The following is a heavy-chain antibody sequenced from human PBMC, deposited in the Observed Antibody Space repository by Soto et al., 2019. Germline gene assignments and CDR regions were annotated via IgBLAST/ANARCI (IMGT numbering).Heavy chain of an antibody. D-gene: IGHD2-15*01. J-gene: IGHJ4*02. CDR1: GFTFSSYS. CDR3: ARDFRGRYCSGGSCWAFDY. V-gene: IGHV3-21*01. Sequence: EVQLVESGGGLVKPGGSLRLSCAASGFTFSSYSMKWVRQAPGKGLEWVSSISSSSSYIYYADSVKGRFTISRDNAKNSLYLQMNSLRAEDTAVYYCARDFRGRYCSGGSCWAFDYWGQGTLVTVSS. CDR2: ISSSSSYI.